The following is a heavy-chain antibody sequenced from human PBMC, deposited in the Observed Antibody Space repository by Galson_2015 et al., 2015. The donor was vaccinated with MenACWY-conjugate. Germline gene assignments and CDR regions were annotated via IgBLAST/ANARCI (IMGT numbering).Heavy chain of an antibody. CDR3: ARGYSSGWSAEYFQH. J-gene: IGHJ1*01. D-gene: IGHD6-19*01. Sequence: ETLSLTCTDSSGTISSYYWSWIRQPPGKGLEWIGYVHFSGKANYNPSLESRVTMSVDTSKNQLSLKLTSVTAADTAVYYCARGYSSGWSAEYFQHWGQGTLVSVSS. V-gene: IGHV4-59*01. CDR2: VHFSGKA. CDR1: SGTISSYY.